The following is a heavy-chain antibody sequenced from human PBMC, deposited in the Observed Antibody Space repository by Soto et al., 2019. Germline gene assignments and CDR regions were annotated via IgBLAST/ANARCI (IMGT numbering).Heavy chain of an antibody. Sequence: PWGSLRLSCAASGFTVSSNYMSWVRQAPGKGLEWVAVIWYDGSNEYYADSVKGRFTISRDNSKNTLYLQMNSLRVDDTAVYYCARAGVEEAIQVGYFQHWGQGTLVTVS. D-gene: IGHD1-1*01. J-gene: IGHJ1*01. CDR1: GFTVSSNY. V-gene: IGHV3-33*08. CDR3: ARAGVEEAIQVGYFQH. CDR2: IWYDGSNE.